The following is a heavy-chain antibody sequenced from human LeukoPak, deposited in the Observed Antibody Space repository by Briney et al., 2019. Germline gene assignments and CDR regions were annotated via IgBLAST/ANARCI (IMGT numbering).Heavy chain of an antibody. J-gene: IGHJ4*02. Sequence: SETLSLTCTVSGGSVSGYYWTWIRQPPGKGLEWIAYMYYGGSTNHNPSLKSRVIIPIDTSKNQVSLKLSSVTAADTAVYYCARGGGATWYYFDYWGQGTLVTVSS. D-gene: IGHD2-15*01. CDR1: GGSVSGYY. V-gene: IGHV4-59*02. CDR3: ARGGGATWYYFDY. CDR2: MYYGGST.